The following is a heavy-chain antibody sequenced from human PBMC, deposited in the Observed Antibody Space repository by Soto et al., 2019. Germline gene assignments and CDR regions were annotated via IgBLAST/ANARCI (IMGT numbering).Heavy chain of an antibody. CDR1: GGSISSADYY. J-gene: IGHJ4*02. CDR2: IYYSGST. D-gene: IGHD3-16*01. V-gene: IGHV4-31*03. Sequence: QVQLQESGPGLVKPSQTLSLTCTVSGGSISSADYYWSWIRQHPGKGLEWIGYIYYSGSTYYSPSLKSRVTISIDTSKNQFSLNLSSVTAADTAVYYCARDGGVGPIDYWGQGSLVTVSS. CDR3: ARDGGVGPIDY.